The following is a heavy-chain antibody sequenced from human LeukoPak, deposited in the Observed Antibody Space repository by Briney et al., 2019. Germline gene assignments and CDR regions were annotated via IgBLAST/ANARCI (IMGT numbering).Heavy chain of an antibody. CDR2: INHSGST. D-gene: IGHD3-22*01. CDR3: ARGRRRDSSGYYYVDY. CDR1: GGSISSSSYY. J-gene: IGHJ4*02. V-gene: IGHV4-39*07. Sequence: SETLSLTCTVSGGSISSSSYYWSWIRQPPGKGLEWIGEINHSGSTNYNPSLKSRVTISVDTSKNQFSLKLSSVTAADTAVYYCARGRRRDSSGYYYVDYWGQGTLVTVSS.